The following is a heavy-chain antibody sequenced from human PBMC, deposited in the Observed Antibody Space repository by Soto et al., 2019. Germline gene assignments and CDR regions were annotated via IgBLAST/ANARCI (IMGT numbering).Heavy chain of an antibody. Sequence: PGGSLRLSCAASGFTFSNYWISWVRQAPGKGLEWVANVKKDGSETYYVDSVKGRFTISRDNARNSLSLQMNSLRAEDTAVYYCTRDYYYDSSGPNYWGQGTQVTVSS. D-gene: IGHD3-22*01. CDR1: GFTFSNYW. CDR3: TRDYYYDSSGPNY. CDR2: VKKDGSET. V-gene: IGHV3-7*04. J-gene: IGHJ4*02.